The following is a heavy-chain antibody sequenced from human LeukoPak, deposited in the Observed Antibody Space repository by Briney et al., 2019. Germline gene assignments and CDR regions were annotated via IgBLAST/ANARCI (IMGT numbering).Heavy chain of an antibody. V-gene: IGHV4-30-4*01. Sequence: SETLSLTCTVSGGSISSGDYYWSWIRQPPGKGREWIGYIYYSGSTYYNPSLKSRVTISVDTSKNQFSLKLSSVTAADTAVYYCARVDTAMVPPDYWGQGTLVAVSS. CDR3: ARVDTAMVPPDY. CDR2: IYYSGST. CDR1: GGSISSGDYY. J-gene: IGHJ4*02. D-gene: IGHD5-18*01.